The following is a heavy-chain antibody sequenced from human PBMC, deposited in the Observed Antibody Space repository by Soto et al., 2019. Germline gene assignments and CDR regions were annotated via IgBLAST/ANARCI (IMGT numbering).Heavy chain of an antibody. V-gene: IGHV7-4-1*01. Sequence: ASVKVSGKASGYTFTSYAMNWVRQAPGQGLEWMGWINTNTGNPTYAQGFTGRFVFSLDTSVSTAYLQICSLKAEDTAVYYCASPGVTRGYYGMDVWGQGTTVTVSS. CDR2: INTNTGNP. CDR3: ASPGVTRGYYGMDV. D-gene: IGHD2-8*01. CDR1: GYTFTSYA. J-gene: IGHJ6*02.